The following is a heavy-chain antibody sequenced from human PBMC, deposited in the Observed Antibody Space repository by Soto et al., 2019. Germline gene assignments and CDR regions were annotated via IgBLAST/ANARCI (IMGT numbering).Heavy chain of an antibody. D-gene: IGHD2-21*01. J-gene: IGHJ3*02. V-gene: IGHV1-69*02. CDR1: GGTFSSYT. CDR3: ATGMGDAMDAFDI. Sequence: SVKVSCKASGGTFSSYTISWVRQAPGQGLEWMGRIIPILGIANYAQKFQGRVTITADKSTSTAYMELSSLRSEDTAVYYCATGMGDAMDAFDIWGQGTMVTVSS. CDR2: IIPILGIA.